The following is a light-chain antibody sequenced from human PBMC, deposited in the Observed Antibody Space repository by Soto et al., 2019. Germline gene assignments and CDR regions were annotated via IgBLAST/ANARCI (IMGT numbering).Light chain of an antibody. V-gene: IGKV3-11*01. CDR2: DVS. J-gene: IGKJ4*01. Sequence: EIVLTQSPATLSLSLGERATLSCRARQSVGNYLGWYQQRPGQAPRLLMSDVSRRATGIPARFSGSGSGTDFTLTISSLEPEDVEVYYCQHRVHGPTFGGGTKVEIK. CDR3: QHRVHGPT. CDR1: QSVGNY.